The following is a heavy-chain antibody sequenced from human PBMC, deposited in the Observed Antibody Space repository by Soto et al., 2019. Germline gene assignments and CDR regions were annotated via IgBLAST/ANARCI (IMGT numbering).Heavy chain of an antibody. J-gene: IGHJ4*02. CDR2: ISGSGGST. CDR3: GNDRPGGEYYDYIGESYEGLDY. V-gene: IGHV3-23*01. Sequence: VGSLRLSCAASGFTFSSYAMSWVRQAPGKGLEWVSAISGSGGSTYYADSVKGRFTISRDNSKNTLYLQMNSLRAEDTAVYYCGNDRPGGEYYDYIGESYEGLDYWSQGTLVTVSS. D-gene: IGHD3-16*01. CDR1: GFTFSSYA.